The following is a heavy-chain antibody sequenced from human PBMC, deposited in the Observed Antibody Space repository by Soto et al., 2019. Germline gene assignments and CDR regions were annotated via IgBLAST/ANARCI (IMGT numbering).Heavy chain of an antibody. J-gene: IGHJ5*02. D-gene: IGHD3-3*01. CDR1: GGTFSSYT. V-gene: IGHV1-69*02. CDR2: IIPILGIA. Sequence: GASVKVSCKASGGTFSSYTISWVRQAPGQGLEWMGRIIPILGIANYAQKLQGRVTMTTDTSTSTAYMELRSLRSDDTAVYYCARVLVLEWLKNWFDPWGQGTLVTVSS. CDR3: ARVLVLEWLKNWFDP.